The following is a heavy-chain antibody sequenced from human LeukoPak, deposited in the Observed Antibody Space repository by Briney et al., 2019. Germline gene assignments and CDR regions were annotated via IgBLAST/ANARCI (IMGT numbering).Heavy chain of an antibody. V-gene: IGHV3-43*02. CDR2: ISGDGDKT. CDR3: AKDSGSYFEYFQH. J-gene: IGHJ1*01. Sequence: GGSLRLSCAASGFTFDDYVMHWVRQSPGKGLEWVALISGDGDKTYYADSVKGRFTISRDNAKNSLYLQMNSLRAEDTAVYYCAKDSGSYFEYFQHWGQGTLVTVSS. CDR1: GFTFDDYV. D-gene: IGHD1-26*01.